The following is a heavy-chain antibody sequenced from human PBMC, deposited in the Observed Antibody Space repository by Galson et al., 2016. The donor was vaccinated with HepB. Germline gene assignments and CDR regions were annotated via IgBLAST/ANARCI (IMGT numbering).Heavy chain of an antibody. Sequence: SLRLSCAASGFTVTRSYMSWVRQAPGQGLAWVSVIYSGGATYYTDSVRGRFTISRYDSKNTLFLQMDSLRPKDTAAYYWARGLVGSTTAFDSWGQGTLVAVSS. CDR3: ARGLVGSTTAFDS. J-gene: IGHJ4*02. CDR2: IYSGGAT. V-gene: IGHV3-53*04. CDR1: GFTVTRSY. D-gene: IGHD1-26*01.